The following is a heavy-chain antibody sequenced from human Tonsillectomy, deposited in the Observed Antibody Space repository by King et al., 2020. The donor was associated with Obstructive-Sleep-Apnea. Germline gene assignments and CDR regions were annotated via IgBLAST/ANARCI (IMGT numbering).Heavy chain of an antibody. CDR2: ISYSGYT. CDR3: ARDPRHSGYDV. D-gene: IGHD5-12*01. Sequence: VQLQESGPGLVRPSQTLSITCTVSGGSITSDGYYWTWIRHHPGKGLEWIGYISYSGYTSFNPSLKSRIIISIDTSKQQFSLKLNSVSSADTAVYYCARDPRHSGYDVWGPGTLVTVSS. CDR1: GGSITSDGYY. J-gene: IGHJ4*02. V-gene: IGHV4-31*03.